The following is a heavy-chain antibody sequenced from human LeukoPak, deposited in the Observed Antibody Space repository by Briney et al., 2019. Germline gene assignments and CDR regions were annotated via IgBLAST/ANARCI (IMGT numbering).Heavy chain of an antibody. J-gene: IGHJ4*02. Sequence: GPLRLSCAASGFIFSQYSMNWVRQAPGKGLEWVSYISSSSSTIYYADSVKGRFTISRDNAKNSLYLQMNSLRAEDTAVYYCARVTPNYYDSSGYSFDYWGQGTLVTVSS. CDR3: ARVTPNYYDSSGYSFDY. D-gene: IGHD3-22*01. CDR2: ISSSSSTI. CDR1: GFIFSQYS. V-gene: IGHV3-48*01.